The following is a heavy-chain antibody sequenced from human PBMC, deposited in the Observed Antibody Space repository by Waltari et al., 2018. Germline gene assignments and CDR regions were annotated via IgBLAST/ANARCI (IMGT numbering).Heavy chain of an antibody. J-gene: IGHJ6*02. V-gene: IGHV1-69*05. Sequence: QVQLVQSGDEAKKPGSSVKVSCKASGCTFSSHAISWVRQAPGQGPEWRGGIIPILGTAKYGQKFQGKATITTDESTSTAYMELSSLRSEDTAMYYCASPIGTGSYYYYGLDVWGQGTTVTVSS. CDR1: GCTFSSHA. CDR3: ASPIGTGSYYYYGLDV. CDR2: IIPILGTA. D-gene: IGHD1-1*01.